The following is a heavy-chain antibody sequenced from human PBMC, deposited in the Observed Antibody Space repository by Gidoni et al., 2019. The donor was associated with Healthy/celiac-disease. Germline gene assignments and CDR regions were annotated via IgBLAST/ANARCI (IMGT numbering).Heavy chain of an antibody. CDR2: IIPSFGTA. V-gene: IGHV1-69*01. Sequence: QVQLVQSGAEVKKPGSSVKVSCKASGGTFSSYAISWVRQAPGQGLEWMGGIIPSFGTANDAQKFQGRVTITADESTSTAYMELSSLRSEDTAVYYCAREGGPLGYCSSTSCRFDYWGQGTLVTVSS. J-gene: IGHJ4*02. D-gene: IGHD2-2*01. CDR1: GGTFSSYA. CDR3: AREGGPLGYCSSTSCRFDY.